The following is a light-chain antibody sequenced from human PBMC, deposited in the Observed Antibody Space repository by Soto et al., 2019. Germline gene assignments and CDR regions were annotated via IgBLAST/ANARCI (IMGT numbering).Light chain of an antibody. CDR3: QRYNNWPPIT. Sequence: EIVMTQSPATLSVSPGERATLSCRASQSVSSNLAWYQQKPGQAPRLLIYGASIRATGIAVRFSGSGSGTEFTLTISSLQSEDFAVYYCQRYNNWPPITFGQGTRLEIK. V-gene: IGKV3-15*01. J-gene: IGKJ5*01. CDR1: QSVSSN. CDR2: GAS.